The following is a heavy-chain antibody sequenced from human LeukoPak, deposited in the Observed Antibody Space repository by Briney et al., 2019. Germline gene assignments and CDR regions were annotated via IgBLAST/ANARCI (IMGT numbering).Heavy chain of an antibody. CDR2: INSSSSYI. Sequence: GGSLRLSCAASGFTFSSYSMNWVRQAPGKGLEWVSSINSSSSYIYYADSVKGRFTISRDNAKNSLYLQMNSLRAEDTAVYYCAREKNIVVVTAPAVFDYWGQGTLVTVSS. J-gene: IGHJ4*02. CDR3: AREKNIVVVTAPAVFDY. D-gene: IGHD2-21*02. CDR1: GFTFSSYS. V-gene: IGHV3-21*01.